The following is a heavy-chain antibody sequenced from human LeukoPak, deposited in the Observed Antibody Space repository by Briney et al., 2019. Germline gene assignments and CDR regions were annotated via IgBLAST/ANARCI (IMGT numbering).Heavy chain of an antibody. V-gene: IGHV3-7*01. D-gene: IGHD6-6*01. CDR3: ARRVRSTSPRGYSYYYMDV. CDR1: GFTFSSYW. Sequence: GGSLRLSCAASGFTFSSYWMSWVRQAPGKGLEWVANIKQDGSEKYYVDSVKGRFTISRDNAKNSLYLQMNSLRAEDTAVYYCARRVRSTSPRGYSYYYMDVWGKGTTVTVSS. J-gene: IGHJ6*03. CDR2: IKQDGSEK.